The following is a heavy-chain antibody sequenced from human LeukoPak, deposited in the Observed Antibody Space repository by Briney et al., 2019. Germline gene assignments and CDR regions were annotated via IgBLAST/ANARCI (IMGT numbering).Heavy chain of an antibody. D-gene: IGHD3-9*01. CDR2: ISAYNGNT. J-gene: IGHJ3*02. V-gene: IGHV1-18*01. Sequence: ASVKVSYKASGYTFTSYGMSWVRQAPGQGLEWMGWISAYNGNTNYAQKLQGRVTMTTDTSTSTAYMELRSLRSDDTAVYYCARDSIAYYDILTGYSSGAFDIWGQGTMVTVSS. CDR3: ARDSIAYYDILTGYSSGAFDI. CDR1: GYTFTSYG.